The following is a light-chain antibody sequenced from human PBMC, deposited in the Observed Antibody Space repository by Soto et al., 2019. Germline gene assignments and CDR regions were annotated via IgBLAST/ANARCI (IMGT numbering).Light chain of an antibody. V-gene: IGLV2-18*02. J-gene: IGLJ1*01. CDR3: YSFTSSNTYV. Sequence: QSALTQPPSVSGSPGQSVTISCSGTSSDVGSYSRVSWYQRAPGTAPKVMIYEVSNRPSGVPDRFSGSKSGNTASLTISGLQPEDEADYYCYSFTSSNTYVFGTGTKVTVL. CDR2: EVS. CDR1: SSDVGSYSR.